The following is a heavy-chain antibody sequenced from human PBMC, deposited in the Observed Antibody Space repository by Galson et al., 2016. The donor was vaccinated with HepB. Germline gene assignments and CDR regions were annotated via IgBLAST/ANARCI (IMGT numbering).Heavy chain of an antibody. V-gene: IGHV3-49*03. Sequence: SLRLSCAASGFSFGDFAFNWFRQAPGKGLEWVGFIRTAFFGGTTKYAASVQGRFTISRDDSKSIAYLQMNNLKTEDTAVYYCSRGDYPSHDDCWGQGTLVTVSS. D-gene: IGHD4/OR15-4a*01. J-gene: IGHJ4*02. CDR3: SRGDYPSHDDC. CDR2: IRTAFFGGTT. CDR1: GFSFGDFA.